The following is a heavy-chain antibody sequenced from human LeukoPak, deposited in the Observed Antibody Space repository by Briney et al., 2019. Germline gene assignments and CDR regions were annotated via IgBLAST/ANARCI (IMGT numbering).Heavy chain of an antibody. CDR1: GGSISSYY. J-gene: IGHJ4*02. D-gene: IGHD5-18*01. Sequence: SETLSLTCTVSGGSISSYYWSWIRQAPGKGLEWIGYVYYSGTTNYNPSLKSRVSISVDTSKNQFSLKLSSVTAADTAVYYCARQRDTAMAIFDYWGQGTLVTVSS. CDR2: VYYSGTT. CDR3: ARQRDTAMAIFDY. V-gene: IGHV4-59*01.